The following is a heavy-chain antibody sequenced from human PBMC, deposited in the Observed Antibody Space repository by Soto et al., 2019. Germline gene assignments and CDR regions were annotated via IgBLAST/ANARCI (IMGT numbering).Heavy chain of an antibody. CDR3: ARGTTTSAFSAMDV. CDR2: ISYDGDNK. D-gene: IGHD1-1*01. Sequence: QVQLVESGGGVVQPGXSLRLXCAASGFTFNYHALNWVRQAPGKGLEWVAVISYDGDNKYIAESVKGRFTISRDNSKNTVSLQMNSLRTQDTAMYFCARGTTTSAFSAMDVWGQGTTVTVSS. V-gene: IGHV3-30-3*01. J-gene: IGHJ6*02. CDR1: GFTFNYHA.